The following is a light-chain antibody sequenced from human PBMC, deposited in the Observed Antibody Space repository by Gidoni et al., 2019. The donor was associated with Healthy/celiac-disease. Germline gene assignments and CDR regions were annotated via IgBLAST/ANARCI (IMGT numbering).Light chain of an antibody. CDR2: AAS. CDR1: QSISSY. Sequence: IKLTQPPSSLSASVGDRVTITCRASQSISSYLNWYQQKPGKAPKLLIYAASSLQSGVPSRFSGSGSGTDFTLTISSLQPEDFATYYCQQSYSTPPLTFGGGTKVEIK. CDR3: QQSYSTPPLT. J-gene: IGKJ4*01. V-gene: IGKV1-39*01.